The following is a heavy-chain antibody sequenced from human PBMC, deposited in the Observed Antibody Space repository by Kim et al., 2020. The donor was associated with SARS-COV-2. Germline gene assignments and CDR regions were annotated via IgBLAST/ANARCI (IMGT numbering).Heavy chain of an antibody. J-gene: IGHJ6*02. V-gene: IGHV3-48*02. D-gene: IGHD3-16*01. CDR2: STI. Sequence: STIYYADSVKGRLTISRNNAKNSLYLQMNSLRDEDTAVYYCARDWDGMDVWGQGTTVTVSS. CDR3: ARDWDGMDV.